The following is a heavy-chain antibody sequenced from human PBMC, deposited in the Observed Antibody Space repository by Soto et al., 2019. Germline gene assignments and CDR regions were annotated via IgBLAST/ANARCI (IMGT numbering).Heavy chain of an antibody. CDR2: IWYDGSNK. V-gene: IGHV3-33*01. J-gene: IGHJ4*02. CDR1: GFTFSSYG. D-gene: IGHD2-15*01. CDR3: ARVCSGVYVGSGCFDY. Sequence: GGSLRLSCAASGFTFSSYGMHWVRQAPGKGLEWVAVIWYDGSNKYYADSVKGRFTISRDNSKNTLYLQMNSLRAEDTAVYYCARVCSGVYVGSGCFDYWGQGTLVTVSS.